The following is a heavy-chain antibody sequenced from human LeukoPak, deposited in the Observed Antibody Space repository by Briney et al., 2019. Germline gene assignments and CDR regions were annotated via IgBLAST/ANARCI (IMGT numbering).Heavy chain of an antibody. CDR1: GGTFSSYA. D-gene: IGHD1-26*01. Sequence: GASVKVSCKASGGTFSSYAISWVRQAPGQGLEWMGRIIPILGIANYAQKFQGRVTITADESTSTAYMELSSLRSEDTAVYYCAIVGAWGIFDYWGQGTLVTVSS. CDR3: AIVGAWGIFDY. J-gene: IGHJ4*02. CDR2: IIPILGIA. V-gene: IGHV1-69*04.